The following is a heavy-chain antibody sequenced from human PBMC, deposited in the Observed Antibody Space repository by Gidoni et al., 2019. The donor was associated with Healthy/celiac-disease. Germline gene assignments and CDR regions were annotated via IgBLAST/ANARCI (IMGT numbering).Heavy chain of an antibody. CDR3: AHRPTPVGYCSSTSCCCAEYFQH. CDR1: GFSLSTSGVG. D-gene: IGHD2-2*01. J-gene: IGHJ1*01. CDR2: IYWDDDK. Sequence: QITLKESGPTLVKPTQTLTLTCTFSGFSLSTSGVGVGWIRQPPGKALEWLALIYWDDDKRYSPSLKSRLTITKDTSKNQVVLTMTNMDPVDTATYYCAHRPTPVGYCSSTSCCCAEYFQHWGQGTLVTVSS. V-gene: IGHV2-5*02.